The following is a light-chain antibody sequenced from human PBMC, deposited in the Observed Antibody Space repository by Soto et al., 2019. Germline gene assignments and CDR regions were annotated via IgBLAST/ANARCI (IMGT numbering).Light chain of an antibody. CDR3: IQDYNYPLT. Sequence: AIQMTQSPSSLSASVGDRVTITCRASQGIRSELGWYQQKPGKAPNLLIYTASTLQGGVPSRFSGSGSGTDFTLTISSLQPEDFATYYCIQDYNYPLTFGGGTKVDI. J-gene: IGKJ4*01. V-gene: IGKV1-6*01. CDR1: QGIRSE. CDR2: TAS.